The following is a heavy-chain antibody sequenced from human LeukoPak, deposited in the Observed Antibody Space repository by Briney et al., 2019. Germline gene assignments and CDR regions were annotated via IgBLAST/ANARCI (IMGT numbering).Heavy chain of an antibody. J-gene: IGHJ4*02. CDR3: ARDLVVPAASSDY. CDR2: ISSSSSYI. Sequence: GGSLRLSCAASGFTFSSYSMNWVRQAPGKGLEWVSSISSSSSYIYYADSVKGRFTISRGNAKNSLYLQMNSLRAVDTAVYYCARDLVVPAASSDYWGQGTLVTVSS. V-gene: IGHV3-21*01. D-gene: IGHD2-2*01. CDR1: GFTFSSYS.